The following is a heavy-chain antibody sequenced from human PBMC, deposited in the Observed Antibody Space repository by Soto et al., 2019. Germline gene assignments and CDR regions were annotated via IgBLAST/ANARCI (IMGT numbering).Heavy chain of an antibody. CDR1: GFTFSNYN. J-gene: IGHJ6*03. CDR3: AKAEVTTRRDYYYYMDV. CDR2: ISGSGDCT. Sequence: PGGSLRLSCAASGFTFSNYNMNWVRQAPGKGLEWVSAISGSGDCTYYADSVKGRFTISRDNSKNSLYLQMNSLRAEDTAVYYCAKAEVTTRRDYYYYMDVWGKGTTVTVSS. D-gene: IGHD4-17*01. V-gene: IGHV3-23*01.